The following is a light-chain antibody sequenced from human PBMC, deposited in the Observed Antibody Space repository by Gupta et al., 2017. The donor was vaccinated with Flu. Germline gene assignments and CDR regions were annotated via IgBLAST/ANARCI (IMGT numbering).Light chain of an antibody. Sequence: DVVMSQSPLSLPVTLGQPASISCRSSQGLVYSDGNTYLHWFQQKPGQSPRRLIYQVSNRESGVPERFSGSGSGTEFTLNISRLEAEDFGIYFCKQGGNWPFAFGRGTKVEIK. CDR3: KQGGNWPFA. CDR2: QVS. CDR1: QGLVYSDGNTY. V-gene: IGKV2-30*01. J-gene: IGKJ1*01.